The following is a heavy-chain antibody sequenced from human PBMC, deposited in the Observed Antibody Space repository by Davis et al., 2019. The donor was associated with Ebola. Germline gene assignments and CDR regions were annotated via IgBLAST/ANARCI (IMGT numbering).Heavy chain of an antibody. CDR1: GFDFSNFW. V-gene: IGHV3-7*01. J-gene: IGHJ6*02. CDR3: LYGTDV. CDR2: IRQDGSEK. Sequence: PGGSLRLSCAASGFDFSNFWMSWVRQAPGKGLEWVAKIRQDGSEKYYADSVRGRFIISRDNAKNALYLQMNSLRAEDTGVYYCLYGTDVWGQGSTVTVS.